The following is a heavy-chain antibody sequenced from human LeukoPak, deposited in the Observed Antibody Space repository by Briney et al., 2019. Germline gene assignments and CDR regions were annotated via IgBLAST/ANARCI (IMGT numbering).Heavy chain of an antibody. CDR3: ARGPPVFTEAWWYFDL. CDR2: IGTAGDT. D-gene: IGHD1-14*01. Sequence: PPGGSLRLSCAASGFTFSSYDVHWVRQATGKGLEWVSAIGTAGDTYYPGSVKGRFTISRENAKNSLYLQMNSLRAEDTAVYYCARGPPVFTEAWWYFDLWGRGTLVTVSS. J-gene: IGHJ2*01. V-gene: IGHV3-13*01. CDR1: GFTFSSYD.